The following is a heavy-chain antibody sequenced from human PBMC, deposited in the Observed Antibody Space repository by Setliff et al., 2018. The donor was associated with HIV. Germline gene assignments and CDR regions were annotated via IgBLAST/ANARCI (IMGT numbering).Heavy chain of an antibody. D-gene: IGHD3-10*01. CDR1: GYTFTTYG. CDR3: TRAPMVRHTSGALDY. CDR2: ISAYNGNT. J-gene: IGHJ4*02. V-gene: IGHV1-18*01. Sequence: ASVKVSCKASGYTFTTYGISWVRQAPGQGLEWMGWISAYNGNTNYTQKLQGRVTTTRDTSFNTAYMELSRLRSDDTALYYCTRAPMVRHTSGALDYWGQGTLVTVSS.